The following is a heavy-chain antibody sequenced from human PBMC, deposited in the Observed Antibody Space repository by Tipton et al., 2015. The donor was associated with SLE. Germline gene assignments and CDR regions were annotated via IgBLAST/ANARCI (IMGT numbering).Heavy chain of an antibody. D-gene: IGHD1-1*01. CDR2: IYPIDSDT. J-gene: IGHJ4*02. Sequence: QSGAEVKKPGESLRISCKASGYSFTTYWIAWVRQMPGKGLEWMGIIYPIDSDTRYSPSFQGQVTISADKSISTAYLQWSSLKASDTAMYYCARLNWDAIKTFDYWGQGTLVTVSS. CDR1: GYSFTTYW. CDR3: ARLNWDAIKTFDY. V-gene: IGHV5-51*03.